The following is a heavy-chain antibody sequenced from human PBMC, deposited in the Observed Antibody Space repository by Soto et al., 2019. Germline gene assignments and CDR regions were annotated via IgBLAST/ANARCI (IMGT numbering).Heavy chain of an antibody. CDR3: ARAIAAAGAY. V-gene: IGHV3-7*01. CDR1: GFTLGAYW. Sequence: EVQLVESGGGLVQPGGSLRLSCAASGFTLGAYWMHWVRQAPGKGLEWVANINEDGSGKYLVDSVKGRFTISRDNAKNSVYLQMNFLRAEDTAVYYCARAIAAAGAYWGQGTPVTVSS. CDR2: INEDGSGK. J-gene: IGHJ4*02. D-gene: IGHD6-13*01.